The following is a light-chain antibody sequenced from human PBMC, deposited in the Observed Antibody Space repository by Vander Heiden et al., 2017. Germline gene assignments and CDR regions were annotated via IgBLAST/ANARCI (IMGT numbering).Light chain of an antibody. CDR3: SSYTSSSTVV. CDR2: DVS. V-gene: IGLV2-14*03. CDR1: SSDVGGYND. J-gene: IGLJ2*01. Sequence: QSALTQPAPVSGSPGQSITISCTGTSSDVGGYNDVSWYQQHPGKAPKLMIYDVSNRPSGVSNRFSGSKSGNTASLTMSGLQAEDEADYYCSSYTSSSTVVFGGGTKLTVL.